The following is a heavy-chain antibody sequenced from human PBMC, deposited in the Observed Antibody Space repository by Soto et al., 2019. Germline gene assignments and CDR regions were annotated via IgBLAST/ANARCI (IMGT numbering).Heavy chain of an antibody. CDR1: GGSISSYY. CDR2: IYYSGST. CDR3: ARVTVVPAAMVFYYYYYMDV. Sequence: SETLSLTCTVSGGSISSYYWSWIRQPPGKGLECIWYIYYSGSTNYNPSLKSRVTISVDTSKNQFFLKLSSVTAADTAVYYFARVTVVPAAMVFYYYYYMDVWGKGTTVTSP. J-gene: IGHJ6*03. V-gene: IGHV4-59*01. D-gene: IGHD2-2*01.